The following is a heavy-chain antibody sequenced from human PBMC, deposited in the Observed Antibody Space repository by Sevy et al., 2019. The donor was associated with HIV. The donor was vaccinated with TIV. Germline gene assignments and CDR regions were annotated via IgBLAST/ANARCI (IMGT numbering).Heavy chain of an antibody. J-gene: IGHJ5*02. V-gene: IGHV4-59*13. Sequence: SETLSLTCTIFGGSISAYYWSWFRQPPGRGLEYIGYIYYSGSTNYNPSLKSRVTISVDTSKNQFSVRLTSVTTADTATYYCARAPPVRSGDDSLNWFDPWGQGALVTVSS. CDR3: ARAPPVRSGDDSLNWFDP. CDR1: GGSISAYY. D-gene: IGHD6-25*01. CDR2: IYYSGST.